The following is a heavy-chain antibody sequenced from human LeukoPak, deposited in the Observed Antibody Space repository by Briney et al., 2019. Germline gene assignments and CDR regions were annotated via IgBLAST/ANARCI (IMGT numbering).Heavy chain of an antibody. CDR3: ARDRDGYFDY. V-gene: IGHV3-53*01. CDR2: IYSGGST. J-gene: IGHJ4*02. D-gene: IGHD5-24*01. Sequence: GGSLRLSCAASGFTFSDYYMSWVRQAPGKGLEWVSVIYSGGSTYYADSVKGRFTISRDNSKNTLYLQMNSLRAEDTAVYYCARDRDGYFDYWGQGTLVTVSS. CDR1: GFTFSDYY.